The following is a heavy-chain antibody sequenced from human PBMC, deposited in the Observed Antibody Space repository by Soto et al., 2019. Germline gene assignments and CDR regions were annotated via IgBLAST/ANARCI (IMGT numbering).Heavy chain of an antibody. CDR3: AKGGRQWLVTSDFNY. D-gene: IGHD6-19*01. J-gene: IGHJ4*02. Sequence: VQLVESGGGVVQPGRSLRLSCAASGFTFSDYAMHWVRQAPGKGLEWVAVVSHDGRNTHYADSVKGRFSISRDSSKNTVSLEMTSLRAEDTAVYYGAKGGRQWLVTSDFNYWGQGALVTVSS. CDR2: VSHDGRNT. V-gene: IGHV3-30*18. CDR1: GFTFSDYA.